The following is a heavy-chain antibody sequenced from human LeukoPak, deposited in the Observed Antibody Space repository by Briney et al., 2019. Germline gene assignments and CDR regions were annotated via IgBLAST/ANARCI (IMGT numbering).Heavy chain of an antibody. D-gene: IGHD2-15*01. Sequence: GASLRLSCAASGFTFRSYAMCWVRQAPGKGPERVSGITESGDITYYADSVQGRFIISRDNSKNTLSLQMNSLRVEDTATYYCAKYCSGVTCSGYWGQGTVVTVSS. CDR3: AKYCSGVTCSGY. CDR2: ITESGDIT. CDR1: GFTFRSYA. J-gene: IGHJ4*02. V-gene: IGHV3-23*01.